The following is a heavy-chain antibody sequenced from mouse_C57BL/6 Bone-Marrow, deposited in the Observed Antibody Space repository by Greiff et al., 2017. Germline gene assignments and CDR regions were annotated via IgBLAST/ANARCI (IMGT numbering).Heavy chain of an antibody. D-gene: IGHD1-1*01. V-gene: IGHV14-4*01. J-gene: IGHJ1*03. CDR2: IDPENGDT. CDR1: GFNIKDYY. Sequence: VQLQQSGAELVRPGASVKLSCTASGFNIKDYYMHWVKQRPEQGLEWIGWIDPENGDTEYASKFQGKATITADTSSNTAYLQLSSLTSEDTAVYYCTTSTVVADWYFDVWGTGTTVTVSS. CDR3: TTSTVVADWYFDV.